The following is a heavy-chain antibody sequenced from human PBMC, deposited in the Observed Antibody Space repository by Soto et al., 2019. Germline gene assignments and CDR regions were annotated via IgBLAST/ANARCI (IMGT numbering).Heavy chain of an antibody. V-gene: IGHV4-61*01. CDR3: ARDSRATSGYYYYGIDV. D-gene: IGHD5-12*01. CDR2: IDYSGTT. Sequence: SETLSLTCTVSGASVRNANYFWSWIRQPPGKGLEWIGYIDYSGTTKYNLSLNSRVTISVDTSKNQFSLKLTSVTAADTAMYYCARDSRATSGYYYYGIDVWGQGTTVT. CDR1: GASVRNANYF. J-gene: IGHJ6*02.